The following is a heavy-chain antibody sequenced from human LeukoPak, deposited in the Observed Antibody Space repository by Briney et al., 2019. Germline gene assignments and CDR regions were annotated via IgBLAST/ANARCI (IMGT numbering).Heavy chain of an antibody. D-gene: IGHD3-22*01. J-gene: IGHJ4*02. CDR2: ISTSSSTI. V-gene: IGHV3-48*01. Sequence: GGSLRLSCAASGFTFSSYSLNWVRQAPGMGLEWVSYISTSSSTIYYADSVKGRFTISRDNGQNSLYLQMNSLRAEDTAVYYCAKDRGGGYYYDSSGYHDWGQGTLVTVSS. CDR1: GFTFSSYS. CDR3: AKDRGGGYYYDSSGYHD.